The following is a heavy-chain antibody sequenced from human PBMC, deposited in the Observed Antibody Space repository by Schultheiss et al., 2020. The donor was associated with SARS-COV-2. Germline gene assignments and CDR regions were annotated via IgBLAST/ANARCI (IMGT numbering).Heavy chain of an antibody. V-gene: IGHV3-74*01. D-gene: IGHD6-6*01. J-gene: IGHJ4*02. CDR1: GFTFSSYW. CDR3: ARAPYYSSSDY. Sequence: GESLKISCAASGFTFSSYWMHWVRQAPGKGLVWVSRINSDGSSTSYADSVKGRFTISRDNAKNTLYLQMNSLRAEDTAVYYCARAPYYSSSDYWGQGTLVTVSS. CDR2: INSDGSST.